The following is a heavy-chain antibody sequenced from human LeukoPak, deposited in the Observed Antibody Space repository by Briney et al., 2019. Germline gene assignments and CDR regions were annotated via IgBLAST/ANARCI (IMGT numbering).Heavy chain of an antibody. J-gene: IGHJ3*02. V-gene: IGHV3-23*01. Sequence: TGGSLRLSCAASGFTFSSYAMSWVRQAPGKGLEWVSAISGSGGSTYYADSVKGRFTISRDNSKNTLYLQMNSLRAEDTAVYYCAKDYHLYNWTWHPDAFDIWGQGTMVTVSS. D-gene: IGHD1-20*01. CDR2: ISGSGGST. CDR1: GFTFSSYA. CDR3: AKDYHLYNWTWHPDAFDI.